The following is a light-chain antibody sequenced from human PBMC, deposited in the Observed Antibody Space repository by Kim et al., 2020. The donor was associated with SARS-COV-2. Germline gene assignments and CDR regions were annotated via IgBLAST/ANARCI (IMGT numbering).Light chain of an antibody. Sequence: SASVVDRVTITCRASQSISSWLAWYQQKPGKAPKLLIYDASSLKSGVPSRFSGSGSGTEFTLTISSLQPDDFATYYCQQYNSYWTFGQGAKMDIK. V-gene: IGKV1-5*01. CDR2: DAS. J-gene: IGKJ1*01. CDR3: QQYNSYWT. CDR1: QSISSW.